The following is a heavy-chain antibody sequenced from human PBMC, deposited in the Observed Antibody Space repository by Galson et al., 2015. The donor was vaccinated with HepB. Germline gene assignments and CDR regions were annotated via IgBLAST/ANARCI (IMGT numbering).Heavy chain of an antibody. CDR2: INHSGST. V-gene: IGHV4-34*01. CDR3: ARGLYDYSNYYFDY. CDR1: GGSFSGYY. D-gene: IGHD4-11*01. J-gene: IGHJ4*02. Sequence: ETLSLTCAVYGGSFSGYYWSWIRQPPGKGLEWIGEINHSGSTNYNPSLKSRVTISVDTSKNQFSLKLSSVTAADTAVYYCARGLYDYSNYYFDYWGQGTLVTVSS.